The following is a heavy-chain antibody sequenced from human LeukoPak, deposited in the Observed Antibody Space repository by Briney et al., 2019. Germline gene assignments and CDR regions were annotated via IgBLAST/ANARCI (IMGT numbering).Heavy chain of an antibody. CDR2: IHHSGST. V-gene: IGHV4-34*01. CDR1: GGSFSGYY. CDR3: ARGAYNWTVAPYDS. D-gene: IGHD1-1*01. Sequence: PSETLSLTCAVYGGSFSGYYWSWIRQPPGKGLEWIGEIHHSGSTKFNPSLKSRITISVDTSKTQFSLKLSSVTAPDTAMYYCARGAYNWTVAPYDSWGQGPLVTVSS. J-gene: IGHJ4*02.